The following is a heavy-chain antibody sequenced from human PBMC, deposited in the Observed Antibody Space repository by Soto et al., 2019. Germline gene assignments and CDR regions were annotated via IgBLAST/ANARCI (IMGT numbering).Heavy chain of an antibody. D-gene: IGHD5-12*01. CDR2: IYYSGST. J-gene: IGHJ5*02. CDR3: ARGLYDGSVATTRFLDP. Sequence: PSETLSLTCTVSGGSISSYYWSWIRQPPGKGLEWIGYIYYSGSTNYNPSLKSRVTISVDTSKNQFSLKLSSVTAADTAVYYCARGLYDGSVATTRFLDPWGQGILVTVSS. CDR1: GGSISSYY. V-gene: IGHV4-59*01.